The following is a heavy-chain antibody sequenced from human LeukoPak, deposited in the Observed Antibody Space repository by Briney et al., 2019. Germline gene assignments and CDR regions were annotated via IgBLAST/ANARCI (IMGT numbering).Heavy chain of an antibody. CDR1: GGSFSGYY. V-gene: IGHV4-34*01. CDR3: ARVGRVLRFLQGYGGPRPDY. Sequence: PSETLSLTCAVYGGSFSGYYWSWIRQPPGKGLEWIGEINHSGSTNYNPSLKSRVTISVDTSKNQFSLKLSSVTAADTAVYYCARVGRVLRFLQGYGGPRPDYWGQGTLVTVSS. J-gene: IGHJ4*02. CDR2: INHSGST. D-gene: IGHD3-3*01.